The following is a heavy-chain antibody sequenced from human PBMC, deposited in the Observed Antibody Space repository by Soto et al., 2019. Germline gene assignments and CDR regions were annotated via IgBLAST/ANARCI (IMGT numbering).Heavy chain of an antibody. V-gene: IGHV1-18*01. CDR3: ARNLPLGCSSTSCYTNWFDP. CDR1: GYTFTSYG. J-gene: IGHJ5*02. Sequence: QVQLVQSGAEVKKPGASVKVSCKASGYTFTSYGISWVRQAPGQGLEWMGWISAYNGNTNYAQKLQGRVTMTTDTSTSTAYMELRSLRSDDTAVYYCARNLPLGCSSTSCYTNWFDPWGQGTLVTVSS. D-gene: IGHD2-2*02. CDR2: ISAYNGNT.